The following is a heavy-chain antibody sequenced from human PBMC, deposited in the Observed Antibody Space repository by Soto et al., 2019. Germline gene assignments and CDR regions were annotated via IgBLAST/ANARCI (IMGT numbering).Heavy chain of an antibody. CDR2: IYYSGST. J-gene: IGHJ4*02. CDR1: GGSISGYY. V-gene: IGHV4-59*12. D-gene: IGHD1-26*01. Sequence: PSETLSLTCTVSGGSISGYYWSWVRQPPGMGLEWIGYIYYSGSTNYNPSLKSRVTISVDTSKNQFSLELSSVTAADTAVYYCARGLMTGSPYSGGWYYFDYWGQGTLVTVSS. CDR3: ARGLMTGSPYSGGWYYFDY.